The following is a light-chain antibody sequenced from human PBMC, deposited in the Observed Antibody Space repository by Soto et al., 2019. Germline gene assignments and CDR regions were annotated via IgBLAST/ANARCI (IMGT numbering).Light chain of an antibody. V-gene: IGLV2-23*01. CDR2: EGS. CDR3: CSYAGSSTYV. Sequence: QSALTQPASVSGSPGQSITISCTGTSSDVGSYNLVSWYQQHPGKAPKLMIYEGSKRPSGVSNRFSGSKSGNTASLTISGLQAEDDDDYYCCSYAGSSTYVFGTGTQLTVL. CDR1: SSDVGSYNL. J-gene: IGLJ1*01.